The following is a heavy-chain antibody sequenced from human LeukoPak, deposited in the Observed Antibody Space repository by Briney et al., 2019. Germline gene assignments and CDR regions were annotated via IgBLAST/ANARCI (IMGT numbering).Heavy chain of an antibody. J-gene: IGHJ6*02. D-gene: IGHD4-17*01. CDR1: GFTFSSYG. Sequence: GGSLRLSCAASGFTFSSYGMHWVRQAPGKGLEWVAVIWYDGSNKYYADSVKGRFTISRDNSKNTLYLQMNSLRAEDTAVYYCARGRTVTTISLSFDYGMDVWGQGTTVTVSS. CDR2: IWYDGSNK. CDR3: ARGRTVTTISLSFDYGMDV. V-gene: IGHV3-33*01.